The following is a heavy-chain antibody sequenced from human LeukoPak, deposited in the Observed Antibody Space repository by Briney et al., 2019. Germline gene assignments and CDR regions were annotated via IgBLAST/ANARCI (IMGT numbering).Heavy chain of an antibody. CDR3: AKEAVQGSGSYSLYFDY. CDR2: IGSDGKT. J-gene: IGHJ4*02. Sequence: GGSLRLSCEASGFPFSSYAMTWVRQAPGKGLEWVSSIGSDGKTHYSESVKGRFVISRDNSKNTLYLQMNSLRAEDTAVYYCAKEAVQGSGSYSLYFDYWGQGTLVTVSS. CDR1: GFPFSSYA. V-gene: IGHV3-23*01. D-gene: IGHD3-10*01.